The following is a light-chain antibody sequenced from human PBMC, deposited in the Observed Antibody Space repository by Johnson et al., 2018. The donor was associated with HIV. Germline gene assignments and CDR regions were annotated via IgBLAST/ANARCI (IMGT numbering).Light chain of an antibody. Sequence: QSVLTQPPSVSAAPGQKVTISCSGSSSNIGNNYVSWYQQLPGTAPKLLIYDNHKRPSGIPDRVSGSKSGTSATLGITGLQTGDEADYYCGTWDSSLSAGYVFGPGTTVTVL. J-gene: IGLJ1*01. CDR3: GTWDSSLSAGYV. V-gene: IGLV1-51*01. CDR1: SSNIGNNY. CDR2: DNH.